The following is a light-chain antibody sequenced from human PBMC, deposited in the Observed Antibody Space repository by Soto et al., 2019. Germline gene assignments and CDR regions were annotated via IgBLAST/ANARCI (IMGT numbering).Light chain of an antibody. J-gene: IGLJ2*01. CDR2: DVS. CDR3: SSYTSSSTLGV. CDR1: SSDVGGYNY. V-gene: IGLV2-14*01. Sequence: QSVLTQPASVSGSPGQSITISCTGTSSDVGGYNYVSWYQQHPGKAPKLMIYDVSNRPSGVSNRFSGSKSGNTASLTISGLQAEDEAYYYCSSYTSSSTLGVFGGGTKVTVL.